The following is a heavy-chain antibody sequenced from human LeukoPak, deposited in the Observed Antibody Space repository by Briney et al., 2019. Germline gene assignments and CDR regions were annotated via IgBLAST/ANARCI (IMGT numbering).Heavy chain of an antibody. CDR2: ISSSGSTI. CDR3: AKSRDEYYYYYMDV. Sequence: GGSLRLSCAASGFTFSSYEMNWVRQAPGKGLEWVSYISSSGSTIYYADSVKGRFTISRDNAKNTLYLQMNSLRAEDTAVYYCAKSRDEYYYYYMDVWGKGTTVTVSS. J-gene: IGHJ6*03. V-gene: IGHV3-48*03. CDR1: GFTFSSYE.